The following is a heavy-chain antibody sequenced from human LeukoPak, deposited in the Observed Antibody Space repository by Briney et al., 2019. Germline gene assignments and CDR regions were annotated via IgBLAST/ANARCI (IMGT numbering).Heavy chain of an antibody. CDR3: ARDGVYDRSYRSGFDY. CDR1: GFTFHDYW. CDR2: IKTDGSVK. D-gene: IGHD1-26*01. Sequence: PGGSLRLSCAASGFTFHDYWMTWVRQAPGKGLEWVALIKTDGSVKEYVDSVKGRFTISRDNAKNSLYLQMDSLRAEDTALYFCARDGVYDRSYRSGFDYWGQGTLVTVSS. J-gene: IGHJ4*02. V-gene: IGHV3-7*01.